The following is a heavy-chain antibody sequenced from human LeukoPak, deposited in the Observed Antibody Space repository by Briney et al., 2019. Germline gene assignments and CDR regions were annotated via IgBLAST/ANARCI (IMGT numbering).Heavy chain of an antibody. CDR3: AREGYSYGSSSRNFDY. Sequence: GGSLRLSCAASGFTFSSYSMNWVRQAPGTGLEWVSSISSSSSYIYYADSVKGRFTISRDNAENSLYLQMNSLRAEDTAVYYCAREGYSYGSSSRNFDYWGQGTLVTVSS. CDR1: GFTFSSYS. V-gene: IGHV3-21*01. J-gene: IGHJ4*02. CDR2: ISSSSSYI. D-gene: IGHD5-18*01.